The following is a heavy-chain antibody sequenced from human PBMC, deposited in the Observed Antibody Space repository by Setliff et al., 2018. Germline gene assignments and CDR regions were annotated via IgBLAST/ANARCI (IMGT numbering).Heavy chain of an antibody. D-gene: IGHD7-27*01. J-gene: IGHJ4*02. CDR3: ARVSPRARKLTGDLDY. Sequence: SVKVSCKASGGTFSSYSISWVRQAPGQGLEWMGGIVPILGIANYAQKFQGRVTITADKSTSTAYMELSSLRSEDTAVYYCARVSPRARKLTGDLDYWGQGTLVTVSS. CDR1: GGTFSSYS. V-gene: IGHV1-69*10. CDR2: IVPILGIA.